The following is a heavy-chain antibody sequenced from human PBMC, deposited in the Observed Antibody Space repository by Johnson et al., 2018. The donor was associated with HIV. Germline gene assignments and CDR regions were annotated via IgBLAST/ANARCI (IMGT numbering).Heavy chain of an antibody. CDR2: ISYDGSNK. CDR3: ASIVVVPAAQDNDAFDI. Sequence: QVHLVESGGGVVQPGRSLRLSCAASGFTFSSYAMHWVRQAPGKGLEWVAVISYDGSNKYYADSVKGRFTISRDNSKNTLYLQMNSLRAEDTAVYYCASIVVVPAAQDNDAFDIWGQGTMVTVSS. D-gene: IGHD2-2*01. J-gene: IGHJ3*02. V-gene: IGHV3-30-3*01. CDR1: GFTFSSYA.